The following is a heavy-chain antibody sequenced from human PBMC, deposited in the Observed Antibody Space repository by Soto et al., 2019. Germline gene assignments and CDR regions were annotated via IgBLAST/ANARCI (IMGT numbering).Heavy chain of an antibody. J-gene: IGHJ4*02. CDR3: ARDTPRGYSYGSFDY. CDR2: IYYSGST. D-gene: IGHD5-18*01. Sequence: SETLSLTCAVYGGSFSGYYWSWIRQHPGKGLEWIGYIYYSGSTYYNPSLKSRVTISVDTSKNQFSLKLSSVTAADTAVYYCARDTPRGYSYGSFDYWGQGTLVTVSS. CDR1: GGSFSGYY. V-gene: IGHV4-31*11.